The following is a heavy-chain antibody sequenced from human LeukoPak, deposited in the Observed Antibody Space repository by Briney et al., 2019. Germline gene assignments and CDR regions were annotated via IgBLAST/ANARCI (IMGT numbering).Heavy chain of an antibody. Sequence: SETLSLTCTVSGGSISSSSYYWGWIRQPPGKGLEWIGNIYYSGSTYYNPSLESRVTISVDTSKNQFSLKLSSVTAADTAVYYCARVVGGSSWRTSEYFDYWGQGTLVTVSS. CDR2: IYYSGST. CDR3: ARVVGGSSWRTSEYFDY. V-gene: IGHV4-39*07. J-gene: IGHJ4*02. CDR1: GGSISSSSYY. D-gene: IGHD6-13*01.